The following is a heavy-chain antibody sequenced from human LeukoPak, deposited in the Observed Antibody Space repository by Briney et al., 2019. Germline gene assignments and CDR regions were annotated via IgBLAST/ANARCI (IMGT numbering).Heavy chain of an antibody. J-gene: IGHJ5*02. CDR3: ARRLLERDSSGYYDNWFDP. CDR1: GYTFTSYG. D-gene: IGHD3-22*01. Sequence: GASVKVSCKASGYTFTSYGISWVRQAPGQGLEWMGWISAYNGNTNYAQKLQGRVTMTTDTSTSTAYMELRSLRSDDTAVYYCARRLLERDSSGYYDNWFDPWGQGTLVTVSS. V-gene: IGHV1-18*01. CDR2: ISAYNGNT.